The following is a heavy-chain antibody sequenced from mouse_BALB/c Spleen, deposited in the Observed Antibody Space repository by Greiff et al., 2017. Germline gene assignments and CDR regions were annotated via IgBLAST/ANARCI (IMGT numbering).Heavy chain of an antibody. CDR2: IWGDGST. D-gene: IGHD2-4*01. CDR3: AISTMITTGIFDY. Sequence: VMLVESGPGLVAPSQSLSITCTVSGFSLTGYGVNWVRQPPGKGLEWLGMIWGDGSTDYNSALKSRLSISKDNSKSQVFLKMNSLQTDDTARYYCAISTMITTGIFDYWGQGTTLTVSS. CDR1: GFSLTGYG. V-gene: IGHV2-6-7*01. J-gene: IGHJ2*01.